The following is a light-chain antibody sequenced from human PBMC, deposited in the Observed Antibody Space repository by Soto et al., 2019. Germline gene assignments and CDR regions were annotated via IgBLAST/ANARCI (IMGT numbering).Light chain of an antibody. CDR3: QQYGSSLIT. J-gene: IGKJ5*01. CDR2: GAS. Sequence: EIVSTQSPGTLSLSPGERPTLSCRASQSVSSSSLAWYQQKPGQAPRLLIYGASARATGIPDRFSGSGSGTDFTLTIRRLEPEDFAVYYCQQYGSSLITFGQGTDWRL. CDR1: QSVSSSS. V-gene: IGKV3-20*01.